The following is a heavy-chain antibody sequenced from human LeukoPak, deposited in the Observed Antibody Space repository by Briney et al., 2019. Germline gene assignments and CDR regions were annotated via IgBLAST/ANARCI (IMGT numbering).Heavy chain of an antibody. D-gene: IGHD5-24*01. CDR1: GFTFNNYW. Sequence: PGGSLRLSCAASGFTFNNYWMHWVSQAPGKGLVWVSRIDSDGSSTRYADAVKGRFTISRDNAKNTLLLQMNSLRAEDTALYFCVRERFGAIVENWGQGALVIVSS. V-gene: IGHV3-74*01. CDR3: VRERFGAIVEN. J-gene: IGHJ4*02. CDR2: IDSDGSST.